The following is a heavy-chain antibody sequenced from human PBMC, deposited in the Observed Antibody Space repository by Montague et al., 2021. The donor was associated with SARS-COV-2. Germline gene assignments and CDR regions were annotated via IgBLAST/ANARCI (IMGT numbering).Heavy chain of an antibody. CDR1: GGSVSSGGYY. V-gene: IGHV4-61*08. D-gene: IGHD1-1*01. CDR3: ARHPPGYLDFYCLDV. CDR2: IYYSGST. J-gene: IGHJ6*03. Sequence: SETLSLTCTVSGGSVSSGGYYWSWIRQPPGKGLEWIGYIYYSGSTNYNPSLKSRVTISVDTSKNQFSLRLNSVTAADTAVYYCARHPPGYLDFYCLDVWGKGTTVTVSS.